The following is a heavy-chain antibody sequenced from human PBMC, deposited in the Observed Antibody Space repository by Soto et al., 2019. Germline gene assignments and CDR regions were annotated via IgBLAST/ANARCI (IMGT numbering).Heavy chain of an antibody. V-gene: IGHV1-18*01. CDR2: ISAYNNNT. CDR1: GYTFTSYH. CDR3: GRDTPPTDY. Sequence: QVQLVQSGAEVKKPGASVKVSCKTSGYTFTSYHISWVRQAPGQGLEWMGWISAYNNNTNYAQKFKGRVTMTTDTLTSTVYMELRSLRSGDTAVYYCGRDTPPTDYWGQGALVTVSS. J-gene: IGHJ4*02.